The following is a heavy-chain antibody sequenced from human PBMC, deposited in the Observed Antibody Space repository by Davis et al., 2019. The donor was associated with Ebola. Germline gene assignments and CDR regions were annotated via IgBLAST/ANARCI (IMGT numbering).Heavy chain of an antibody. Sequence: SVKVSCKASGGTFSSYAISWVRQAPGQGLEWMGGIIPIFGTANYAQKFQGRVTITADESTSTAYMELSSLRSEDTAVYYCARAMVKLFRPNWFDPWGQGTLVTVSS. D-gene: IGHD5-18*01. V-gene: IGHV1-69*13. CDR3: ARAMVKLFRPNWFDP. CDR1: GGTFSSYA. CDR2: IIPIFGTA. J-gene: IGHJ5*02.